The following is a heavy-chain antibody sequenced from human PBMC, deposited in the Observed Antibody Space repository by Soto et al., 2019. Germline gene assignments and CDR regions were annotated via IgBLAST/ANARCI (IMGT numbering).Heavy chain of an antibody. Sequence: SQTLSLTCAISGDSVSSNSAAWNWIRQSPSRGLEWLGRTYYRSKWYNDYAASVKSRITINPDTSKNQFSLQLNSVTPEDTAVYYCARDQRAYGSGSLYNWFDPWGQGTLVTVSS. V-gene: IGHV6-1*01. D-gene: IGHD3-10*01. J-gene: IGHJ5*02. CDR3: ARDQRAYGSGSLYNWFDP. CDR1: GDSVSSNSAA. CDR2: TYYRSKWYN.